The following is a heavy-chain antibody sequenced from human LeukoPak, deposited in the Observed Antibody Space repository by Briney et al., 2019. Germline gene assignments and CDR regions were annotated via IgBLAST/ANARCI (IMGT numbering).Heavy chain of an antibody. CDR1: GLTFSNYN. D-gene: IGHD4-11*01. Sequence: GGSPRLSCAASGLTFSNYNMNWVRQAPGEGLEWVSFISSSSNYLYYADSVRGRFTISRDNAKNSLYLQMNSLRAEDTAVYYCARGTPTTRDFDYWGQGTLVTVSS. J-gene: IGHJ4*02. CDR3: ARGTPTTRDFDY. V-gene: IGHV3-21*01. CDR2: ISSSSNYL.